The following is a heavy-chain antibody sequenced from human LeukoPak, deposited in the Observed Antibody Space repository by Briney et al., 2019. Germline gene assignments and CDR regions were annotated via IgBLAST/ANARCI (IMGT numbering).Heavy chain of an antibody. V-gene: IGHV4-59*01. CDR3: ARKRRYSGYAGYYYYYMDV. J-gene: IGHJ6*03. Sequence: SETLSLTCTDSGGSINRYYWSWGREPPGKGVERGGYIYYSGITNYNPSLKSRVTISVDTSKNQFSLKLSSVTAADTAVYFCARKRRYSGYAGYYYYYMDVWGKGTTVTVSS. CDR1: GGSINRYY. D-gene: IGHD5-12*01. CDR2: IYYSGIT.